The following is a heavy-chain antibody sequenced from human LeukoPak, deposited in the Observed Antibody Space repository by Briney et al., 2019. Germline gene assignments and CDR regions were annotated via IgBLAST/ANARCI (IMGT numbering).Heavy chain of an antibody. CDR1: GGSISSGYY. D-gene: IGHD3-10*01. CDR3: ARESSGSPFDY. V-gene: IGHV4-38-2*02. Sequence: SETLSLTCTVSGGSISSGYYWGWIRQPPGKGLEWIGSIYHSGSTYYNPSLKSRVTISVDTSKNQFSLKLSSVTAADTAVYYCARESSGSPFDYWGQGTLVTVSS. CDR2: IYHSGST. J-gene: IGHJ4*02.